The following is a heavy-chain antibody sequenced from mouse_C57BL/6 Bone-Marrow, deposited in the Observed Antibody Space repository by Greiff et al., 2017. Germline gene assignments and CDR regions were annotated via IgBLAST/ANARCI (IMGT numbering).Heavy chain of an antibody. CDR3: ARGGYVLFAY. CDR2: IYPGDGDT. CDR1: GYAFSSSW. D-gene: IGHD2-2*01. Sequence: VQLQQSGPELVKPGASVKISCKASGYAFSSSWMNWVKQRPGKGLEWIGRIYPGDGDTNYNGKFKGKATLTADKSSSTAYMQLSSLTSEDSAVYFCARGGYVLFAYWGQGTLVTVSA. V-gene: IGHV1-82*01. J-gene: IGHJ3*01.